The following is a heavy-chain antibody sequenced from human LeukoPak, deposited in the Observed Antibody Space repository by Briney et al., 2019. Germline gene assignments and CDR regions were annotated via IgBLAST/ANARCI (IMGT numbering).Heavy chain of an antibody. CDR2: IYYSGST. J-gene: IGHJ4*02. V-gene: IGHV4-59*01. CDR3: ARDQYGSGNFDY. D-gene: IGHD3-10*01. Sequence: SETLSLTCTVSGGSISSYYWSWLRQPPGKGLEWIGYIYYSGSTNFNPSLKSRVTISVDTSKNQFSLKLSSVTAADTAVYYCARDQYGSGNFDYWGQGTLVTVSS. CDR1: GGSISSYY.